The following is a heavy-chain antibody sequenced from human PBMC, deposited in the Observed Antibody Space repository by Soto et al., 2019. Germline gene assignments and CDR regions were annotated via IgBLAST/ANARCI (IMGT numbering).Heavy chain of an antibody. CDR2: ISSSSSTI. D-gene: IGHD6-13*01. J-gene: IGHJ4*02. CDR1: GFTFSSYS. V-gene: IGHV3-48*01. Sequence: EVQLVEAGGGGVQPGGSLRLSCAASGFTFSSYSMNWVRQAPGKGREWGSYISSSSSTIYYEDSVKGRYTISRDNAKNSLYLQMNSLRAEDTAVYYCARDDTGIAADWGQGTLVTVSS. CDR3: ARDDTGIAAD.